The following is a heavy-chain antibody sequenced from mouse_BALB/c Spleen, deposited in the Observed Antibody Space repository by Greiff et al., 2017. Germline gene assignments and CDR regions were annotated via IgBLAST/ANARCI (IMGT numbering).Heavy chain of an antibody. J-gene: IGHJ2*01. D-gene: IGHD1-1*01. Sequence: VQLQQSGAELVKPGASVKLSCTASGFNIKDTYMHWVKQRPEQGLEWIGRIDPANGNTKYDPKFQGKATITADTSSNTAYLQLSSLTSEDTAVYYCARRATTVVDYFDYWGQGTTLTVSS. CDR1: GFNIKDTY. CDR3: ARRATTVVDYFDY. CDR2: IDPANGNT. V-gene: IGHV14-3*02.